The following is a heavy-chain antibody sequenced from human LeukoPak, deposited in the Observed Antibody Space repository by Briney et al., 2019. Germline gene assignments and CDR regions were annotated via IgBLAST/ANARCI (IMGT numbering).Heavy chain of an antibody. D-gene: IGHD3-22*01. CDR3: ARGPDSSGYCYHFDY. Sequence: GESLKISCRGSGYSFTSYWVGWVRQMPGKGLEWMGIIYPGDSDARYSPSFQGQVTISADKSISTAYLQWSSLKASDTAMYYCARGPDSSGYCYHFDYWGQGTLVTVSS. V-gene: IGHV5-51*01. J-gene: IGHJ4*02. CDR2: IYPGDSDA. CDR1: GYSFTSYW.